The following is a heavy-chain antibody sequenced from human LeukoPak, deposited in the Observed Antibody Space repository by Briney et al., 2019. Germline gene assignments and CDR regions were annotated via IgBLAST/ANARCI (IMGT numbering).Heavy chain of an antibody. CDR3: ARLRWELPSPYFDY. CDR2: IYYSGST. D-gene: IGHD1-26*01. J-gene: IGHJ4*02. CDR1: GVPISSSIYY. V-gene: IGHV4-39*01. Sequence: PSGTLSLTCDVSGVPISSSIYYWGGLRQPPGKGLGGIGSIYYSGSTYYNPSLKSRVTISVDTSKNQFSLKLSSVTAADTAVYYCARLRWELPSPYFDYWGQGTLVTVSS.